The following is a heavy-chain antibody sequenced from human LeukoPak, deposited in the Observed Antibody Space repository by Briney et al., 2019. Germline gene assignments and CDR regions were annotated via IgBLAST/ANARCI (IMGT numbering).Heavy chain of an antibody. D-gene: IGHD1-26*01. V-gene: IGHV4-59*01. CDR1: GGSISNYY. J-gene: IGHJ6*02. CDR2: IYYSGST. CDR3: ARAKKWEPGLYYYYGMDV. Sequence: SETLSLTCTVSGGSISNYYWTWIRQPPGKGLEWIGYIYYSGSTNYNPSLKSRVTISVDTSKNQFSLKLTSVTAADTAVYYCARAKKWEPGLYYYYGMDVWGQGTTVTVSS.